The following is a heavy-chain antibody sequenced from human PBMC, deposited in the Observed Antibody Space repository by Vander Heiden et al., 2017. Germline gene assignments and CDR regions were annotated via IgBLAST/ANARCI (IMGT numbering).Heavy chain of an antibody. D-gene: IGHD1-26*01. J-gene: IGHJ4*02. V-gene: IGHV3-33*08. Sequence: HGRRGDTGGRVVQPGRSLRLSCAASGFTFRSYGMHGVRQAPGKGLEWVAVIWYDGSNKYYADSVKGRFTISRDHSKNTLYLQMNSLRAEDTAVYYCARDGGELLRYWGQGTLVTVSS. CDR3: ARDGGELLRY. CDR2: IWYDGSNK. CDR1: GFTFRSYG.